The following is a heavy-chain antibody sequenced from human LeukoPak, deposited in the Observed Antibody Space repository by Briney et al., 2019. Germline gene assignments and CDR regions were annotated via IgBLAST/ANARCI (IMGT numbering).Heavy chain of an antibody. CDR3: ARDWDWNDDYYYYGMDV. D-gene: IGHD1-1*01. J-gene: IGHJ6*04. CDR2: IYYSGST. CDR1: GGSVSSGSYY. Sequence: PSETLSLTCTVSGGSVSSGSYYWSWIRQPPGTGLEWLGYIYYSGSTNYNPSLKSRVTISVDTSKNQFSLKLSSVTAADTAVYYCARDWDWNDDYYYYGMDVWGKGTTVTVSS. V-gene: IGHV4-61*01.